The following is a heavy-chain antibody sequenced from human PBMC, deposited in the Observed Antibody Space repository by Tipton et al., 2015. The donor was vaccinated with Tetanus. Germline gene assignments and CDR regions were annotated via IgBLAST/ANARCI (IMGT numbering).Heavy chain of an antibody. Sequence: LRLSCSVSGFSLSSGAYYWTWIRQHPGKGLERLGSIFYTGSTYYNPSLKSRLTISVETSKKQFSLKLSSVTAADTAVYYCAGRLGLIRPIDPWGQGTQVIVSS. J-gene: IGHJ5*02. CDR3: AGRLGLIRPIDP. CDR1: GFSLSSGAYY. D-gene: IGHD3-16*01. CDR2: IFYTGST. V-gene: IGHV4-31*03.